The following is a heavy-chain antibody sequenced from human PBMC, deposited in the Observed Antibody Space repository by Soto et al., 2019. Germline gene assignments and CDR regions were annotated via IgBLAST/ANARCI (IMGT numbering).Heavy chain of an antibody. D-gene: IGHD3-3*01. CDR1: GFTFSSYG. Sequence: QVQLVESGGGVVQPGRSLRLSCAASGFTFSSYGMHWVRQAPGKGLECVALISYDGSNNYYAESVKGRFTISRDNSKKTLYLQMNSLRAEDTAVYYCGKDRIGVLYYGMDVWGQGTTVTVSS. V-gene: IGHV3-30*18. J-gene: IGHJ6*02. CDR3: GKDRIGVLYYGMDV. CDR2: ISYDGSNN.